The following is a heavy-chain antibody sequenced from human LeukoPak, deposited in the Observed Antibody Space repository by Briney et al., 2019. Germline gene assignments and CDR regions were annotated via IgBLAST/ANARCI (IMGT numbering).Heavy chain of an antibody. D-gene: IGHD6-6*01. CDR2: IIPIFGTA. CDR3: ARPSLYSSSYYYYYMDV. J-gene: IGHJ6*03. V-gene: IGHV1-69*06. Sequence: ASVKVSCKASGYTFTSYGISWVRQAPGQGLEWMGGIIPIFGTANYAQKFQGRVTITADKSTSTAYMELSSLRSEDTAVYYCARPSLYSSSYYYYYMDVWGKGTTVTVSS. CDR1: GYTFTSYG.